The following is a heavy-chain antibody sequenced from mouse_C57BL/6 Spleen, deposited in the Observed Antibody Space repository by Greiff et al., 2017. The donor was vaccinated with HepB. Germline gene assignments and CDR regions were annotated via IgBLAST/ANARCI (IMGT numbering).Heavy chain of an antibody. J-gene: IGHJ1*03. CDR1: GYTFTSYW. CDR3: ARWAYYGSSLWYFDV. CDR2: IDPSDSYT. Sequence: QVQLQQPGAELVMPGASVKLSCKASGYTFTSYWMHWVKQRPGQGLEWIGEIDPSDSYTNYNKKFKGKSTLTVDKSSSTAYMQLSSLTSEDSAVYYCARWAYYGSSLWYFDVWGTGTTVTVSS. D-gene: IGHD1-1*01. V-gene: IGHV1-69*01.